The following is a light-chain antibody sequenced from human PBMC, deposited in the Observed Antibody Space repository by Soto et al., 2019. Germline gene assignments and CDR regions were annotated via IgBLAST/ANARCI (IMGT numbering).Light chain of an antibody. V-gene: IGKV1-39*01. J-gene: IGKJ5*01. CDR3: QQGYSSLVT. CDR1: ESISSY. CDR2: AAS. Sequence: DIQMTQSPSSLSASVGDRVTITCRASESISSYLSWYQQKPGKAPKLLIYAASSLQSGVPSRFSGSGSGTEFPLTIRSLQPEDFATYYCQQGYSSLVTFGQGTRLEIK.